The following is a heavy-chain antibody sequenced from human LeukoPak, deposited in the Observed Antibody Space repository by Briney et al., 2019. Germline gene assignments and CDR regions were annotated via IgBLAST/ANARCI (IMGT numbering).Heavy chain of an antibody. CDR2: IYYSGST. D-gene: IGHD3-10*01. Sequence: PSETLSLTCTVSGGSISSYYWSWIRQPPGKGLEWIGYIYYSGSTNYNPSPKSRVTISVDTSKNQFSLKLSSVTAADTAVYYCARAKLTMVRGVHVDYWGQGTLVTVSS. V-gene: IGHV4-59*12. CDR3: ARAKLTMVRGVHVDY. CDR1: GGSISSYY. J-gene: IGHJ4*02.